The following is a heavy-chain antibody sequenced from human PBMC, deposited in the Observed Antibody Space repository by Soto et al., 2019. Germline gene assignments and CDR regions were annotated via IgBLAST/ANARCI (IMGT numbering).Heavy chain of an antibody. CDR2: ISSSSSTI. V-gene: IGHV3-48*01. CDR3: ARDDYPYYDDSSGYHFDY. CDR1: GFTFNTYN. J-gene: IGHJ4*02. Sequence: GSLRLSCAASGFTFNTYNMNWVRQAPGKGLEWVSYISSSSSTIHYADSVKGRFTISRDNAKDSLYLQMNSLRAEDTAVYYCARDDYPYYDDSSGYHFDYWGQGTMV. D-gene: IGHD3-22*01.